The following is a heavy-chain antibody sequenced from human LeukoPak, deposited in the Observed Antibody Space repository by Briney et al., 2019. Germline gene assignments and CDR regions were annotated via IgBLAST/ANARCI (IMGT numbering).Heavy chain of an antibody. D-gene: IGHD3-22*01. CDR3: ARSPYDSSLDY. J-gene: IGHJ4*02. Sequence: PPETLSLTCAVYGGSFSGYYWSWIRQPPGKGLEWIGEINHSGSTNYNPSLKSRVTISVDTSKNQFSLKLSSVTAADTAVYYCARSPYDSSLDYWGQGTLVTVSS. CDR1: GGSFSGYY. CDR2: INHSGST. V-gene: IGHV4-34*01.